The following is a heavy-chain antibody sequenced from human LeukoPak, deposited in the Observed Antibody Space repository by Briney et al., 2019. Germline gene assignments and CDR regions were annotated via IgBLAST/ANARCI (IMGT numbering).Heavy chain of an antibody. CDR3: AKSIAAEYNTLAEYFQH. J-gene: IGHJ1*01. CDR1: GFTFSSYA. V-gene: IGHV3-23*01. CDR2: ISGSGGST. Sequence: GGSLRLSCAASGFTFSSYAMSWVRQAPGKGLEWVSAISGSGGSTYYADSVKGRFTISRDNSKNTLCLQMNSLRAEDTAVYYCAKSIAAEYNTLAEYFQHWGQGTLVTVSS. D-gene: IGHD6-25*01.